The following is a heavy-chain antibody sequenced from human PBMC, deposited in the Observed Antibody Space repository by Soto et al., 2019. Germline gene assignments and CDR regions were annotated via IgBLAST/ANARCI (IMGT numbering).Heavy chain of an antibody. CDR1: GYTFTSYA. CDR3: ATSTVLRWAFDY. CDR2: INAGNGNT. J-gene: IGHJ4*02. Sequence: GASVKVSCTASGYTFTSYAMHWVRQAPGQRLEWMGWINAGNGNTKYSQKFQGRVTITRDTSASTAYMELSSLRSEDTAVYYCATSTVLRWAFDYWGQGTLVTVSS. V-gene: IGHV1-3*01. D-gene: IGHD1-26*01.